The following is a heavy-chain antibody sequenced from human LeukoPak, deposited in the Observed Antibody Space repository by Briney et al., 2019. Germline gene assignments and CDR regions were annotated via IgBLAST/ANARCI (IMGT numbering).Heavy chain of an antibody. CDR2: IYSGGNT. D-gene: IGHD3-3*01. Sequence: GGSLRLSCAASGFTVSSNYMSWVRQAPGKGLEWVSVIYSGGNTYYADSVEGRFTMSRDNSKNTLYLQMNSLRAEDTAVYYCASGIGSQLRSGWFDPWGQGTLVTVSS. J-gene: IGHJ5*02. CDR1: GFTVSSNY. V-gene: IGHV3-66*01. CDR3: ASGIGSQLRSGWFDP.